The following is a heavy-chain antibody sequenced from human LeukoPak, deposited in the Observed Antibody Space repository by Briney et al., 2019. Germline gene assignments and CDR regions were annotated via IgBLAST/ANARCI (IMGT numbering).Heavy chain of an antibody. CDR3: ARGFVREQGYFVY. Sequence: VASVKVSCKASGYTFTSYGISWVRQAPGQGLEWMGWISAYNGNTNYAQKLQGRVTITTDESTSTAYMELSSLRSEDTAVYYCARGFVREQGYFVYWGQGTLVTVSS. CDR1: GYTFTSYG. V-gene: IGHV1-18*01. CDR2: ISAYNGNT. J-gene: IGHJ4*02. D-gene: IGHD1-26*01.